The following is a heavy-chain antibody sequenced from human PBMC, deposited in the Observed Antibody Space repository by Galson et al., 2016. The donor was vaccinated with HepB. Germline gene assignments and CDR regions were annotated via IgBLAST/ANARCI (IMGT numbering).Heavy chain of an antibody. D-gene: IGHD6-19*01. J-gene: IGHJ3*02. V-gene: IGHV1-69*01. CDR1: GGTFKRFA. Sequence: SCKASGGTFKRFAFSWVRQAPGQGLEWLGGLIPIFRAPKYAQKFQGRVTITADESTSTAYMELSSLRSEDTAVYYCARAGSAWSLVAFDIWGQGTMVTVSS. CDR2: LIPIFRAP. CDR3: ARAGSAWSLVAFDI.